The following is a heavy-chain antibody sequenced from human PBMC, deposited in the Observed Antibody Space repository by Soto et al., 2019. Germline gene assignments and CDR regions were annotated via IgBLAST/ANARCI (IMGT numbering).Heavy chain of an antibody. Sequence: SETLSLTCTVSGGSITSSNYYWGWIRQPPGKGLEWIGDIHYSGSAYYSPSLKSPVTISIDTSKNQFSLKVGSVTAADTAVYYCARGLGADCTNGVCYTGDYYYYYMDVWGKGTTVTVSS. D-gene: IGHD2-8*01. J-gene: IGHJ6*03. CDR3: ARGLGADCTNGVCYTGDYYYYYMDV. CDR1: GGSITSSNYY. V-gene: IGHV4-39*02. CDR2: IHYSGSA.